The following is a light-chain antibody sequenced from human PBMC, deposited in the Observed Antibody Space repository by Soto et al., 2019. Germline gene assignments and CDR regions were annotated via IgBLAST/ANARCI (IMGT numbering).Light chain of an antibody. CDR3: GTWDSSLSAVV. CDR2: DNN. CDR1: SSNIGNNY. V-gene: IGLV1-51*01. Sequence: QSVLTQPPSVSAAPGQTVTISCSGSSSNIGNNYVSWYQQLPGTAPKLLIYDNNKRASRIPDLFSGSKSGTSATLGITGLQTGDEADYYCGTWDSSLSAVVFGGGTQLTVL. J-gene: IGLJ2*01.